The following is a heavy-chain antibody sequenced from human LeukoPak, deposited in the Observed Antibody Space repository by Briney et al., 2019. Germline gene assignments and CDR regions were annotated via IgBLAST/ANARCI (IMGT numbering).Heavy chain of an antibody. CDR3: ARELYGSGSY. D-gene: IGHD3-10*01. V-gene: IGHV3-30-3*01. CDR1: GFTFSSYA. CDR2: ISYDGSNK. Sequence: PGGSLRLSCAASGFTFSSYAMHWVRQAPGKGLEWVAVISYDGSNKYYADSVKGRFTISRDNSKNTLYLQMNSLRAEDTAVYYCARELYGSGSYWGQGTLVTVSS. J-gene: IGHJ4*02.